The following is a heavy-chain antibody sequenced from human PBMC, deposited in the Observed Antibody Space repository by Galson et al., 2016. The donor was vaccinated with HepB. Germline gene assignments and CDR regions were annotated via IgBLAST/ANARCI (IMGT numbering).Heavy chain of an antibody. CDR1: GYTFSTLG. CDR2: VSPHNNIT. J-gene: IGHJ4*02. CDR3: ARGFVVGVMDY. V-gene: IGHV1-18*01. Sequence: SVKVSCKASGYTFSTLGINWVRQAPGQGLEWMGWVSPHNNITNYAQRFQDRVTMATDTSTNTAYMDLRSLGFDDTAVYYCARGFVVGVMDYWGQGSLVTVSS. D-gene: IGHD3-16*01.